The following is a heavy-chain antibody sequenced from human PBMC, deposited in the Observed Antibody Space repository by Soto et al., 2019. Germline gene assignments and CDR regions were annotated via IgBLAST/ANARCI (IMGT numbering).Heavy chain of an antibody. J-gene: IGHJ3*01. CDR3: ARSAFGVTHGIGRTFDV. CDR1: GYTFTAFY. CDR2: VNPNAGDS. D-gene: IGHD3-3*01. Sequence: QVQLVQSGAEVKKPGTSVKVSCKTSGYTFTAFYIHWVRQAPGQGLEWLGWVNPNAGDSKYPQRFQGSVTLTRETSTNPAKLELTGLTSADAAVYFCARSAFGVTHGIGRTFDVWGQGTIVDVS. V-gene: IGHV1-2*04.